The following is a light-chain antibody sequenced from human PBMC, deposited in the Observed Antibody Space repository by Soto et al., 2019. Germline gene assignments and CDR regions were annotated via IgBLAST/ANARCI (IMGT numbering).Light chain of an antibody. CDR3: AAWDDSLNGVL. V-gene: IGLV1-44*01. Sequence: QSVLTQPPSASGTPGQRVTISCSGSSSNIGSYIVNWYRLLPGAAPKVLIYSNNQRPSGVPDRFSGSKSGTSASLAISGLQSEDEADYYCAAWDDSLNGVLFGGGTKLTVL. J-gene: IGLJ2*01. CDR1: SSNIGSYI. CDR2: SNN.